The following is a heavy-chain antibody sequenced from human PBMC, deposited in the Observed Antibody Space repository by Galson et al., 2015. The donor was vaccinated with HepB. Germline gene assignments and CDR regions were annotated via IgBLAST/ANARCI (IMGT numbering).Heavy chain of an antibody. V-gene: IGHV3-21*01. CDR1: GFTFSSYS. D-gene: IGHD6-6*01. CDR2: ISSSSSSYI. Sequence: SLRLSCAASGFTFSSYSMNWVRQAPGKGLEWVSSISSSSSSYIYYADSVKGRFTISRDNAKNSLYLQMNSLRAEDTAVYYCARARFSSSSGGIDYWGQGTLVTVSS. CDR3: ARARFSSSSGGIDY. J-gene: IGHJ4*02.